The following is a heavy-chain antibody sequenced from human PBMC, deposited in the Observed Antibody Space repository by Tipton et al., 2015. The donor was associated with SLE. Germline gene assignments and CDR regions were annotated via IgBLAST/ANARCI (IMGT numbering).Heavy chain of an antibody. D-gene: IGHD3-22*01. J-gene: IGHJ4*02. Sequence: RSLRLSCAASGFTFSSYGMHWVRQAPGKGLEWVAVISYDGSNKYYADSVKGRFTISRDNSKNTLYLQMNSLRAEDTAVYYCAKESHYYDSSGQWYFDYWGQGTLVTVSS. CDR1: GFTFSSYG. V-gene: IGHV3-30*18. CDR2: ISYDGSNK. CDR3: AKESHYYDSSGQWYFDY.